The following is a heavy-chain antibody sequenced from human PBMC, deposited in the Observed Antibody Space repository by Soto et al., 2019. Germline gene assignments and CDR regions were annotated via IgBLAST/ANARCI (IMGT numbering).Heavy chain of an antibody. D-gene: IGHD1-1*01. Sequence: SFTNYWIAWVRQMPGKGLEWMGIIYPGDSETRYSPSFQGQVTISADKSTRTAYLQWSSLKASDTAIYYCARTSWNDGYYYHGMDVWGQGTAVPVSS. CDR2: IYPGDSET. J-gene: IGHJ6*02. V-gene: IGHV5-51*01. CDR1: SFTNYW. CDR3: ARTSWNDGYYYHGMDV.